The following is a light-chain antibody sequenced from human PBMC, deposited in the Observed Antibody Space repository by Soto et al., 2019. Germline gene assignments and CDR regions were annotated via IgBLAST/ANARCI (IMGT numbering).Light chain of an antibody. Sequence: QSALTQPPSASGSPGQSVTISCTGISSDVGGYNYVSWYQQHPGKAPKLMIYEVTKRPSGVPDRFSSSRSGDTASLTVSGLQAEDEADYYCSSYAGSDNVLFGGGTKLTVL. J-gene: IGLJ2*01. CDR3: SSYAGSDNVL. CDR1: SSDVGGYNY. V-gene: IGLV2-8*01. CDR2: EVT.